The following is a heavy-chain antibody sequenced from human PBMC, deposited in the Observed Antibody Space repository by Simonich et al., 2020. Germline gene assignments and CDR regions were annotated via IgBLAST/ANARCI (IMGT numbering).Heavy chain of an antibody. Sequence: QVQLVESGGGVVQPGRSLRLSCAASGFTFSSYAMHWVRQAPGKGIEGVAVISYDGSKKYYADSVKGRFTISRDNSKNTLYLQMNSLRAEDTAVYYCARDHDYGDYYFDYWGQGTLVTVSS. D-gene: IGHD4-17*01. CDR1: GFTFSSYA. J-gene: IGHJ4*02. CDR2: ISYDGSKK. V-gene: IGHV3-30*07. CDR3: ARDHDYGDYYFDY.